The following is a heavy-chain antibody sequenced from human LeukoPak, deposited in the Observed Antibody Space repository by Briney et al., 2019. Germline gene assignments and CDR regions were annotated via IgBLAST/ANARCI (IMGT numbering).Heavy chain of an antibody. J-gene: IGHJ6*03. V-gene: IGHV1-58*02. CDR1: GFTFTSSA. CDR3: AAGYSTVTTEVSYYMDV. CDR2: IVVGSGNT. D-gene: IGHD4-17*01. Sequence: SVTVSCKASGFTFTSSAMQWVRQARGQRLEWTGWIVVGSGNTNYAQKFQERVTITRDMSTSTAYMELSSLRSEDTAVYYCAAGYSTVTTEVSYYMDVWGKGTTVTVTS.